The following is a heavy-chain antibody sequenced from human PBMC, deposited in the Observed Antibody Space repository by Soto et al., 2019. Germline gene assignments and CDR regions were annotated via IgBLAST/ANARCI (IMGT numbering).Heavy chain of an antibody. V-gene: IGHV1-8*01. CDR2: MNPSTCNT. J-gene: IGHJ5*02. D-gene: IGHD6-19*01. CDR3: ARGRIIVAGGFDT. Sequence: QVQLVQSGAEVKKPGASVKVSCKASGYTFTSYVIIWVRQATGQGLEWMGWMNPSTCNTDSAEKSQGRPTRPRNTSISTVYMELSRLSFEDTAVSYCARGRIIVAGGFDTWGQGTLVTVSS. CDR1: GYTFTSYV.